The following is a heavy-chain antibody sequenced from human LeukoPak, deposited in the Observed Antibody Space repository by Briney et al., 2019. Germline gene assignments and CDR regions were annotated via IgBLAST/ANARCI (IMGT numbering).Heavy chain of an antibody. Sequence: GGSLRLSCAASGFTFSSYAMHWVRQAPGRGLEWVAVISYDGSNKYYADSVKGRFTISRDNSKNTLYLQMNSLRAEDTAVYYCARDLITMVRGVMRDDAFDIWGQGTMVTVSS. CDR1: GFTFSSYA. CDR3: ARDLITMVRGVMRDDAFDI. D-gene: IGHD3-10*01. CDR2: ISYDGSNK. V-gene: IGHV3-30-3*01. J-gene: IGHJ3*02.